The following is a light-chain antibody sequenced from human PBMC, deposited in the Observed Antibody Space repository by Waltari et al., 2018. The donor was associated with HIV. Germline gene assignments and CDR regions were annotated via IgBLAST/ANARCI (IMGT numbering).Light chain of an antibody. Sequence: QSALTQPASVSGSPGQSITIPCTGSSSDVGTYKPDPWYQQHPGQAPRLIIYEVSKRPSGVSNRYSASKSGKTASLTVSGLRAEDEADYYCSSYAGSSTFVIFGGGTKLTVL. CDR3: SSYAGSSTFVI. CDR1: SSDVGTYKP. V-gene: IGLV2-23*02. J-gene: IGLJ2*01. CDR2: EVS.